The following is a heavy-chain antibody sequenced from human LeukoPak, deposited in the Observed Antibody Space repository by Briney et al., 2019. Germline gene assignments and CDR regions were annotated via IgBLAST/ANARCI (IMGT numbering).Heavy chain of an antibody. V-gene: IGHV3-23*01. Sequence: PGGSLRLSSAASGFIFSSYAMSWVRQAPGKGLEWVSAISGSGGSTYYADSVKGRFTISRDNSKNTLYLQMNSLRAEDTAVYYCAKFLPTHIVVANYYFDYWGQGTLVTVSS. CDR2: ISGSGGST. D-gene: IGHD2-21*01. CDR1: GFIFSSYA. J-gene: IGHJ4*02. CDR3: AKFLPTHIVVANYYFDY.